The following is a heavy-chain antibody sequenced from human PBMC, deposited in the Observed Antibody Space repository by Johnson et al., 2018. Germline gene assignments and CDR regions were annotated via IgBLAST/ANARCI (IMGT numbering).Heavy chain of an antibody. CDR3: TRHSGQYSSSSQIYYYYYRDV. CDR1: GFTFSDYY. J-gene: IGHJ6*03. Sequence: VQLVESGGGLVKPGGSLRLSCAASGFTFSDYYMSWIRQAPGKGLEWVSYISSSGSTIYYADSVKGRFTISRNNAKNSLYLQMNSLKTEDTAGYYCTRHSGQYSSSSQIYYYYYRDVWGRGTTVTVAS. V-gene: IGHV3-11*01. CDR2: ISSSGSTI. D-gene: IGHD6-6*01.